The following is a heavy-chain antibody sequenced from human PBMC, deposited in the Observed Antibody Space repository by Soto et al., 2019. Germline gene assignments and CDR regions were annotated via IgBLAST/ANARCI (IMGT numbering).Heavy chain of an antibody. J-gene: IGHJ6*02. CDR2: ISTYNGDT. D-gene: IGHD5-12*01. V-gene: IGHV1-18*01. CDR1: GYTFTRSG. Sequence: QVQLVQSGAEVKKPGASVKVSCKASGYTFTRSGISWVRQAPGQGLEWMGWISTYNGDTNYAQTFQGRVTMTTDTSTRTVYMELRSLRSDDTAVYYCAREGVAPYYYSGMDVWGQGTPVTVSS. CDR3: AREGVAPYYYSGMDV.